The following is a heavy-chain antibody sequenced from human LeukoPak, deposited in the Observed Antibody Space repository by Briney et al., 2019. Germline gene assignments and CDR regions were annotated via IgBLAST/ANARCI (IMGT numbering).Heavy chain of an antibody. Sequence: SETLSLTCTVSGGSISSYYWSWIRQPPGKGLEWIGYIHYSGSTNSNPSLKSRVTISLDTSKNQFSLRLSSVTAADTAVYYCARAEQWLVQANWFDPWGQGTLVTVSS. J-gene: IGHJ5*02. V-gene: IGHV4-59*08. CDR2: IHYSGST. CDR1: GGSISSYY. CDR3: ARAEQWLVQANWFDP. D-gene: IGHD6-19*01.